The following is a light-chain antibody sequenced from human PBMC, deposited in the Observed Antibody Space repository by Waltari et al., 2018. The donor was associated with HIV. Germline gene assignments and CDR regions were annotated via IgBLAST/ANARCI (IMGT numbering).Light chain of an antibody. CDR2: EVT. CDR1: DLNDNVY. V-gene: IGLV2-14*01. CDR3: TSYISGTSPV. J-gene: IGLJ2*01. Sequence: QSALTQPASVSGSPGQSITISCDLNDNVYVSWYQRHPGKAPKVIIYEVTNRPSGLSNRFSGSKSGNTATLTISGLQPEDEADYFCTSYISGTSPVFGRGTRVTVL.